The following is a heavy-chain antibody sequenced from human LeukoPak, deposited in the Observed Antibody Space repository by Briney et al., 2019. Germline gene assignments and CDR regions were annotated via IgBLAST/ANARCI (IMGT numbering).Heavy chain of an antibody. J-gene: IGHJ6*02. D-gene: IGHD3-10*01. Sequence: GGSLRLSCAASGFTFSSYAMHWVRQTRGRGLEWVALVSYGGTNKYYTPSVKGRFTISRDNSKNTVYLQMNSLRAEDMAVYYCARDRFGSGTFDNYFYGMDVWGQGTTVTVSS. CDR2: VSYGGTNK. V-gene: IGHV3-30-3*01. CDR1: GFTFSSYA. CDR3: ARDRFGSGTFDNYFYGMDV.